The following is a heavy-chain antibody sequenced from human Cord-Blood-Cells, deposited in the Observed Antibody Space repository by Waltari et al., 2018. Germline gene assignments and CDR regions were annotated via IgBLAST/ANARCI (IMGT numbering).Heavy chain of an antibody. D-gene: IGHD3-3*01. CDR1: GGTFSSYA. V-gene: IGHV1-69*06. J-gene: IGHJ6*02. CDR3: ARVIYGDRIYYYYGMDV. Sequence: QVQLVQSGAEVKKPGSSVKVSCKASGGTFSSYAISWVRQAPGQGLEWMGGIIPIFGTANYAQKFQGRVTITADKSTSTAYMELSSLRSEDTAVYYCARVIYGDRIYYYYGMDVWGQGTTVTVSS. CDR2: IIPIFGTA.